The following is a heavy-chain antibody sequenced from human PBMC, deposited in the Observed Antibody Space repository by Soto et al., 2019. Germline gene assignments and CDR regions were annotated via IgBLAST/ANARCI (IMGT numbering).Heavy chain of an antibody. V-gene: IGHV3-74*01. Sequence: EVQLEESGGGSVQLGESLRVSCMASGFTFRNQWMHWCRQVPGKGQVWVCRINGDGTRARYADCVKCRFTIARDNAQNLLFLQLDRLRVDDTGVYHCARGGAAGRGDAIDLWGPGTTVAVSS. CDR2: INGDGTRA. D-gene: IGHD3-10*01. J-gene: IGHJ3*01. CDR1: GFTFRNQW. CDR3: ARGGAAGRGDAIDL.